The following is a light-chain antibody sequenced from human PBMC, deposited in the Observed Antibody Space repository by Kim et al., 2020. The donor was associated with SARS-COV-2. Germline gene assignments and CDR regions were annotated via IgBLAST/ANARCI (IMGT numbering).Light chain of an antibody. Sequence: VSPRQTASITGSGDNVGNNYTCWYQKKPGPSPVLVMFQNTKRPSGIPGRFSGSSSGNTATLTITGTQAVDEADYYCQAWDSNIVVFGGGTQLTVL. CDR2: QNT. V-gene: IGLV3-1*01. CDR1: NVGNNY. J-gene: IGLJ2*01. CDR3: QAWDSNIVV.